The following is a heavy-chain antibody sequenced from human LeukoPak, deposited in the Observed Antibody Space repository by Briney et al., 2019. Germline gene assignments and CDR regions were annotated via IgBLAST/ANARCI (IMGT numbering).Heavy chain of an antibody. CDR3: ARGISGWYGAFDI. CDR2: INPNSGGT. Sequence: ASVKVSCKASVYTFTGYYMHWVRQAPGQGLEWMGWINPNSGGTNYAQKFQGRVTMTRDTSISPAYMELSRLRSDDTAVYYCARGISGWYGAFDIWGQGTMVTVSS. J-gene: IGHJ3*02. V-gene: IGHV1-2*02. CDR1: VYTFTGYY. D-gene: IGHD6-19*01.